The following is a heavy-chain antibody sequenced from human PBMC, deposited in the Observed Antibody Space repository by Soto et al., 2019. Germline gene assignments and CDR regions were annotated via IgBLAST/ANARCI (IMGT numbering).Heavy chain of an antibody. CDR1: GGSISSGGYY. D-gene: IGHD4-17*01. CDR3: ARISLLNDYGDYDSEE. V-gene: IGHV4-31*03. CDR2: IYYSGST. Sequence: SETLSLTCTVPGGSISSGGYYWSWIRQHPGKGLEWIGYIYYSGSTYYNPSLKSRVTISVDTSKNQFSLKLSSVTAADTAVYYCARISLLNDYGDYDSEEWGQGTPVTVSS. J-gene: IGHJ4*02.